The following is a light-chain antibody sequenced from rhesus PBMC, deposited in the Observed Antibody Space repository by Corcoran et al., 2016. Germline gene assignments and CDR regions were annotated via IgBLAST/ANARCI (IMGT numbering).Light chain of an antibody. J-gene: IGKJ2*01. Sequence: IQMTQSPSSLSSSVGDRVTVTCRASQDINKELTWYQQKQWKAPTLRIYAASSLQTGVSSRFRCSGSGTDFTLTISSLQHGDVATYHCLQDSATPYSCGQGTKVEIK. V-gene: IGKV1-94*01. CDR2: AAS. CDR1: QDINKE. CDR3: LQDSATPYS.